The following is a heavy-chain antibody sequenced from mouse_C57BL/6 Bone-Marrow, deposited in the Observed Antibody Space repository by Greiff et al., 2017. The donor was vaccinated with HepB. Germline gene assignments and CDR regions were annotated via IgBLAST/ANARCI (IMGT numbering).Heavy chain of an antibody. CDR3: AREDGSAGWFAY. CDR2: IYPRSGNT. Sequence: QVHVKQSGAELARPGASVKLSCKASGYTFTSYGISWVKQRTGQGLEWIGEIYPRSGNTYYNEKFKGKATLTADKSSSTAYMELRSLTSEDSAVYFCAREDGSAGWFAYWGQGTLVTVSA. J-gene: IGHJ3*01. D-gene: IGHD2-3*01. V-gene: IGHV1-81*01. CDR1: GYTFTSYG.